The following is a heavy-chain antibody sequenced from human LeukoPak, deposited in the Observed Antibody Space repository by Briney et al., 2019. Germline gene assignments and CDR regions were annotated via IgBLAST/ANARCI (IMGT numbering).Heavy chain of an antibody. D-gene: IGHD3-10*01. V-gene: IGHV4-59*01. CDR3: ARGHGSGSYVFDY. J-gene: IGHJ4*02. CDR1: GGSISSYY. Sequence: PSETLSLTCTVSGGSISSYYWSWIRQPPGKGLEWIGYIYYSGSTNYNPSLKGRVTISVATSKNQFSLKLSSVTAADTAVYYCARGHGSGSYVFDYWGQGTLVTVSS. CDR2: IYYSGST.